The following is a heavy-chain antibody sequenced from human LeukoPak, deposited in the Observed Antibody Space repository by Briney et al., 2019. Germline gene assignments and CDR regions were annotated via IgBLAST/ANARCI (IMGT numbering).Heavy chain of an antibody. CDR2: IKQDGSEK. Sequence: GGSLRLSCSASGFTFSNYYMTWVRQAPGKAREWVAYIKQDGSEKAYVDSVKGRFTISRDNAKNSLYLQMDSLRAEDTAIYYCVRGSPVWEIWGQGALVTVSS. V-gene: IGHV3-7*01. J-gene: IGHJ4*02. D-gene: IGHD1-26*01. CDR3: VRGSPVWEI. CDR1: GFTFSNYY.